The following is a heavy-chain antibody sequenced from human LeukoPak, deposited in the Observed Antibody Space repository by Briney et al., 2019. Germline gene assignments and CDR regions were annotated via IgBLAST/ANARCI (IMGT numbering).Heavy chain of an antibody. D-gene: IGHD2-21*02. Sequence: SQTLSLTCTVSGGSISSGGYYWSWIRQPPGKGLEWIGYIYHSGSTYYNPSLKSRVTISVDRSKNQFSLKLSSVTAADTAVYYCARGEYCGGDCYHFDPWGQGTLVTVSS. V-gene: IGHV4-30-2*01. CDR1: GGSISSGGYY. J-gene: IGHJ5*02. CDR3: ARGEYCGGDCYHFDP. CDR2: IYHSGST.